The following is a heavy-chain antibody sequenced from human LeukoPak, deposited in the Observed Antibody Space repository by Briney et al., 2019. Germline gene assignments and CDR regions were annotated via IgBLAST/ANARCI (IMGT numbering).Heavy chain of an antibody. CDR1: GGTSSSYA. CDR2: IIPIFGTA. V-gene: IGHV1-69*06. CDR3: ARDREGYCSSTSCYPSNWFDP. Sequence: SVKVSCKASGGTSSSYAISWVRQAPGQGLEWMGGIIPIFGTANYAQKFQGRVTITADKSTSTAYMELSSLRSEDTAVYYCARDREGYCSSTSCYPSNWFDPWGQGTQVTVSS. D-gene: IGHD2-2*01. J-gene: IGHJ5*02.